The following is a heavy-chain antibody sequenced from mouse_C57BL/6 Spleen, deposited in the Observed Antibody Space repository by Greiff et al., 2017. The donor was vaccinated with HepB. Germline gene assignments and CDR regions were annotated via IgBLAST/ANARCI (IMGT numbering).Heavy chain of an antibody. Sequence: EVQLQESGAELVRPGASVKLSCTASGFNIKDYYMHWVKQRPEQGLEWIGRIDPEDGDTEYAPKFQGKATMTADTSSNTAYLQLSSLTSEDTAVYYCTYRQLRLHSWFAYWGQGTLVTVSA. CDR2: IDPEDGDT. D-gene: IGHD3-2*02. CDR1: GFNIKDYY. V-gene: IGHV14-1*01. J-gene: IGHJ3*01. CDR3: TYRQLRLHSWFAY.